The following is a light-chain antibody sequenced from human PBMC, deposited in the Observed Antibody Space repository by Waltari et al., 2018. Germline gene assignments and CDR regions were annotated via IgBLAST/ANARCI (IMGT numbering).Light chain of an antibody. CDR3: QQYDTYWT. CDR2: KAS. CDR1: QSINTW. V-gene: IGKV1-5*03. Sequence: DIQMTQSPPTLSASVGDKVPLTCRASQSINTWLALFQQKPGKAPKLLLYKASSLESGVPSRFGGSGSGTEFTLTISSLQPDDFATYYCQQYDTYWTFGQGTKVEIK. J-gene: IGKJ1*01.